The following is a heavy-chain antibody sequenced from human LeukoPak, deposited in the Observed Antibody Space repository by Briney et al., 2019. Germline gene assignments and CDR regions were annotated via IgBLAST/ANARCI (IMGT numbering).Heavy chain of an antibody. Sequence: GASVKVSCKASGYTFTGYYMHWVRQAPGQGLEWMGWINPNRGGTNDAQKFQGRVTMTRDTSISTAYMELSRLRSDDTAVYYCARAGIAAAARFDPWGQGTLVTVSS. CDR1: GYTFTGYY. CDR2: INPNRGGT. CDR3: ARAGIAAAARFDP. J-gene: IGHJ5*02. V-gene: IGHV1-2*02. D-gene: IGHD6-13*01.